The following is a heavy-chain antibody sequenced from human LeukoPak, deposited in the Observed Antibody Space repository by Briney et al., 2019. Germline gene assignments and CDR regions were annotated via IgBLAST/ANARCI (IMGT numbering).Heavy chain of an antibody. D-gene: IGHD3-9*01. V-gene: IGHV4-39*01. Sequence: SETLSLTCTVSGGSISSSSYYWGWIRQPPGKGLGWIGSIYYSGSTYYNPSLKSRVTISVDTSKNQFSLKLSSVTAADTAVYYCARHQGSYYDILTGYFGVYYFDYWGQGTLVTVSS. CDR2: IYYSGST. CDR3: ARHQGSYYDILTGYFGVYYFDY. J-gene: IGHJ4*02. CDR1: GGSISSSSYY.